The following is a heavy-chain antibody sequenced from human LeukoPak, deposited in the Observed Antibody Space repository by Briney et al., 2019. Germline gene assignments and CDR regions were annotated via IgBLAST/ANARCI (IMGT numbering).Heavy chain of an antibody. Sequence: GGSLRLSCAASGFTFSNYWIHWVRQAPGKGLEWVAGIKDDGNEKYYVDSVKGRFTISRDNAKNSLYVQMNSLRAEDTAVYYCAKDRGGSYTLSLDYWGQGTLVTVSS. D-gene: IGHD1-26*01. CDR2: IKDDGNEK. V-gene: IGHV3-7*03. CDR3: AKDRGGSYTLSLDY. J-gene: IGHJ4*02. CDR1: GFTFSNYW.